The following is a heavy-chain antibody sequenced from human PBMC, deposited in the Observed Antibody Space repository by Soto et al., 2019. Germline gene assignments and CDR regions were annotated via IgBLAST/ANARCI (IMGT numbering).Heavy chain of an antibody. V-gene: IGHV3-23*01. Sequence: EVQLLESGGDSVQPGGSVRLSCAGSGFTFINYAMNWVRQAPGKGLEWVSTISGGGDATFFADSVRGRFTFSRDNSKITVTLQMNSLGVDDTAVYYCARKVVGSTSRPDYWYFDLWGRGTLVTVSS. CDR2: ISGGGDAT. J-gene: IGHJ2*01. CDR1: GFTFINYA. CDR3: ARKVVGSTSRPDYWYFDL. D-gene: IGHD2-21*01.